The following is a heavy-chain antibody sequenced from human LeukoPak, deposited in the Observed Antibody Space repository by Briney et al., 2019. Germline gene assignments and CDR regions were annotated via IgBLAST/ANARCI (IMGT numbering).Heavy chain of an antibody. D-gene: IGHD3-3*01. Sequence: PGASVKVSCKASGYTFTSYYMHWVRQAPGQGLEWMGIINPSGGSTSHAQKFQGRVTMTRDMSTSTVYMELSSLRSEDTAVYYCARASPGGTIFGVVAYYMDVWGKGTTVTVSS. CDR1: GYTFTSYY. CDR3: ARASPGGTIFGVVAYYMDV. CDR2: INPSGGST. J-gene: IGHJ6*03. V-gene: IGHV1-46*01.